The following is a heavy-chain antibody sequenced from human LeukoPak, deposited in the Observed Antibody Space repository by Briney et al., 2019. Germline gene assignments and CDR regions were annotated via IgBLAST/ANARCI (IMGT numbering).Heavy chain of an antibody. CDR2: VSGSGGST. J-gene: IGHJ4*02. D-gene: IGHD3-3*01. CDR3: AKAQGYDFWSGYSLVDY. CDR1: GFTFSSYA. V-gene: IGHV3-23*01. Sequence: GGSLRLSCAASGFTFSSYAMSWVRQAPGKGLEWVSAVSGSGGSTYYADSVKGRFTISRDNSKNTLYLQMNSLRAEDTAVYYCAKAQGYDFWSGYSLVDYWGQGTLVTVSS.